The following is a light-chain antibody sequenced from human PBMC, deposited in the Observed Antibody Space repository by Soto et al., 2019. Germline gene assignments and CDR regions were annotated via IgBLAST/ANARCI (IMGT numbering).Light chain of an antibody. J-gene: IGLJ1*01. V-gene: IGLV2-11*01. Sequence: QSGLTPPRSVSGSPGHSVTISCTGTRRDVSGYNSVSWFQQHPGQGPLLIIYDVIKRPSGVPHHFSGSKSGNTASLTISGLQAEDEPDYFCCSYAGSYTHDFGTGTKAIV. CDR1: RRDVSGYNS. CDR2: DVI. CDR3: CSYAGSYTHD.